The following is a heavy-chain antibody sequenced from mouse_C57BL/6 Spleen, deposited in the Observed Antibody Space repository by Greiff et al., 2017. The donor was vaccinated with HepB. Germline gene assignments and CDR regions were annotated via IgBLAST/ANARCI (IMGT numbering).Heavy chain of an antibody. Sequence: VQVVESGPELVKPGASVKISCKASGYAFSSSWMNWVKQRPGKGLEWIGRIYPGDGDTNYNGKFKGKATLTADKSSSTAYMQLSSLTSEDSAVYFCAVYDYDGDYFDYWGQGTTLTVSS. CDR2: IYPGDGDT. V-gene: IGHV1-82*01. CDR3: AVYDYDGDYFDY. CDR1: GYAFSSSW. J-gene: IGHJ2*01. D-gene: IGHD2-4*01.